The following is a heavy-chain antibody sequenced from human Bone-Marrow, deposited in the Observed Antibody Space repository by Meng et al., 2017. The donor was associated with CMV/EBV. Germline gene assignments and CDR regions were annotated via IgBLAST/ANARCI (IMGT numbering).Heavy chain of an antibody. CDR1: GFTFSSYA. CDR3: AKDMSRVVVPAAIDY. J-gene: IGHJ4*02. Sequence: GGSLRLSCAASGFTFSSYAMSWVRQAPGKGLEWVSAISGSGGSTYYADSVKGRFTISRDNSKNTLYLQMNSLRAEDMALYYCAKDMSRVVVPAAIDYWGQGTLVTVSS. V-gene: IGHV3-23*01. CDR2: ISGSGGST. D-gene: IGHD2-2*01.